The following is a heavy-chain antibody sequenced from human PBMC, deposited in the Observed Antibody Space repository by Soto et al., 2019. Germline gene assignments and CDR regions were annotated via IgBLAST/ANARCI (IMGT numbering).Heavy chain of an antibody. CDR2: IRSKTDGGTT. J-gene: IGHJ4*02. CDR3: AWSSREFVY. CDR1: GFTFSNAW. D-gene: IGHD3-10*01. V-gene: IGHV3-15*01. Sequence: SCAASGFTFSNAWMSLVRQTPGNGLDLVGRIRSKTDGGTTDYAAPVKGRFTISRDDSKNTMYLQMNSLKIEDTAIYYCAWSSREFVYWGQGTLVTVSS.